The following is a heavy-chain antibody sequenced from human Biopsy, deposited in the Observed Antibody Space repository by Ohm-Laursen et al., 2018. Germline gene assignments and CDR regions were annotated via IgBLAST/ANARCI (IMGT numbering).Heavy chain of an antibody. V-gene: IGHV4-31*01. CDR2: ISYSGTT. D-gene: IGHD3-22*01. CDR3: ARGVPHYDGSGFPLAGYWYFDL. Sequence: TLSLTCPVSGGSIGGGEYYWNWIRQHPGKGLEWIGLISYSGTTFYNPSLESLLTISIDTSKNHFSLNLRSVTAADTAVYYCARGVPHYDGSGFPLAGYWYFDLWGRGTLVTVPS. J-gene: IGHJ2*01. CDR1: GGSIGGGEYY.